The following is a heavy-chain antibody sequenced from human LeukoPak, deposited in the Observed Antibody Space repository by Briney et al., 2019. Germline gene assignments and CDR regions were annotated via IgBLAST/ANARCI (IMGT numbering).Heavy chain of an antibody. CDR3: ARLRPGIAVAGRDY. V-gene: IGHV4-61*02. CDR2: IYTSGST. CDR1: GGSISSGSYY. D-gene: IGHD6-19*01. J-gene: IGHJ4*02. Sequence: SQTLSLTCTVSGGSISSGSYYWSWIRQPAGKGLEWIGRIYTSGSTYYNPSLKSRVTISVDTSKNQFSLKLSSVTAADTAVYYCARLRPGIAVAGRDYWGQGTLVTVSS.